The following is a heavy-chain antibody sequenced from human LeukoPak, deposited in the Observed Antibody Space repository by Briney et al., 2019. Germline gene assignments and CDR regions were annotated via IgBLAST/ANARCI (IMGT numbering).Heavy chain of an antibody. CDR1: GGSISSSSYY. J-gene: IGHJ4*02. CDR2: IYYSGST. V-gene: IGHV4-61*01. Sequence: SETLSLTCTVSGGSISSSSYYWSWIRQPPGKGLEWIGYIYYSGSTNYNPSLKSRVTISVDTSKNQFSLKLSSVTAADTAVYYCARDPGTRYDSSGHFDYWGQGTLVTVSS. CDR3: ARDPGTRYDSSGHFDY. D-gene: IGHD3-22*01.